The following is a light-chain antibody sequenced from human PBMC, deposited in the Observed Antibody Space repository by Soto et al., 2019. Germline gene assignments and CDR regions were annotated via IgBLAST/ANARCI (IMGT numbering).Light chain of an antibody. CDR3: TSYTSTKTVL. CDR2: EVN. J-gene: IGLJ2*01. Sequence: QSVLTQPASVSGSPGQSITISCTGTSSDVGAYNYVSWYQQYPGKVPKLLLFEVNNRPSGVSNRFSGSKSVNTASLTISGLQAEDEADYYCTSYTSTKTVLFGGGTQLTVL. V-gene: IGLV2-14*01. CDR1: SSDVGAYNY.